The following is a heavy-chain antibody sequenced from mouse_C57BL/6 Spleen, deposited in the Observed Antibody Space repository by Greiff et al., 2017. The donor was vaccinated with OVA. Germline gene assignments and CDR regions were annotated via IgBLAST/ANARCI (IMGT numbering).Heavy chain of an antibody. CDR3: ARDYFYAMDY. V-gene: IGHV1-64*01. Sequence: QVQLQQPGAELVKPGASVKLSCKASSYTFTSYWMHWVKQRPGQGLEWIGMIHPSSGSTNYNEKFKSKATLTVDKSSSTAYMQLSSLTSEDSAVYYCARDYFYAMDYWGQGTSVTVSS. D-gene: IGHD1-1*01. CDR2: IHPSSGST. CDR1: SYTFTSYW. J-gene: IGHJ4*01.